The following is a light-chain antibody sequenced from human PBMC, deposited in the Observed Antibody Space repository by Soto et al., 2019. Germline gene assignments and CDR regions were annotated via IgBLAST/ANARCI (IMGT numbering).Light chain of an antibody. CDR1: QSISSY. CDR2: AAS. CDR3: QQSYSAIT. J-gene: IGKJ5*01. Sequence: DIQMTQSPSSLSASVGDRVTITCRASQSISSYLNWYQQKPGKXPXXLIYAASSLQSGVPSRFSGSGSGTDFTLTISSLQPEDFATYYCQQSYSAITFGQGTRLEIK. V-gene: IGKV1-39*01.